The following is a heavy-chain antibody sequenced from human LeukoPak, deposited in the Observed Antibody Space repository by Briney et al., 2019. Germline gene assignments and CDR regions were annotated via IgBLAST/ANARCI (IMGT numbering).Heavy chain of an antibody. V-gene: IGHV4-34*01. CDR3: ARLFYGTRP. Sequence: SETLSLTCAVHGGSFSGYYWSWIRQPPGKGLGWIGEINHSGSTNYNPSLKSRVTISVDTSKNQFSLKLSSVTAADTAVYYCARLFYGTRPWGQGTLVTVSS. D-gene: IGHD1-1*01. CDR1: GGSFSGYY. CDR2: INHSGST. J-gene: IGHJ5*02.